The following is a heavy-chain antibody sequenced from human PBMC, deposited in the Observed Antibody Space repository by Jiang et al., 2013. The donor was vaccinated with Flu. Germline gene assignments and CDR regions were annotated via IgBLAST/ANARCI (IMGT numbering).Heavy chain of an antibody. D-gene: IGHD3-10*01. V-gene: IGHV3-7*04. J-gene: IGHJ6*02. Sequence: IKQDGSEKYYVDSVKGRFTISRDNAKNSLYLQMNSLRAEDTAVYYCARDYGSGPYYYYYGMDVWGQGTTVTVSS. CDR3: ARDYGSGPYYYYYGMDV. CDR2: IKQDGSEK.